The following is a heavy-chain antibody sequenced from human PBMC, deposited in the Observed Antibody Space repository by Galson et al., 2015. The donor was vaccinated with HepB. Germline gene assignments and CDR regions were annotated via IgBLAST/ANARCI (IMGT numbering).Heavy chain of an antibody. D-gene: IGHD2-2*01. CDR1: GYTFTSYA. CDR2: INAGNGNT. J-gene: IGHJ6*03. Sequence: SVKVSCKASGYTFTSYAMHWVRQAPGQRLEWMGWINAGNGNTKYSQKFQGRVTITRDTSASTAYMELSSLRSEDTAVYYCARWLGHCSSTSCYTGYMDVWGKGTTDTVSS. CDR3: ARWLGHCSSTSCYTGYMDV. V-gene: IGHV1-3*01.